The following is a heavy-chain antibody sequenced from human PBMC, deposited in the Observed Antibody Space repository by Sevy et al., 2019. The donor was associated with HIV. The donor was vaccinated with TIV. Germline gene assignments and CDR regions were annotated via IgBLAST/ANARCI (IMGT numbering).Heavy chain of an antibody. J-gene: IGHJ3*02. Sequence: GGSLRLSCAASGFIFSNYAIHWVRQAPGKGLEWVALISYDGNNKFYALSVKVRFTISRDNSKNTFYLQMNSLRPEDTTVYYCARGGTYYDSSAYYFYDAFDIWGQGTKVTVSS. D-gene: IGHD3-22*01. CDR2: ISYDGNNK. CDR3: ARGGTYYDSSAYYFYDAFDI. CDR1: GFIFSNYA. V-gene: IGHV3-30-3*01.